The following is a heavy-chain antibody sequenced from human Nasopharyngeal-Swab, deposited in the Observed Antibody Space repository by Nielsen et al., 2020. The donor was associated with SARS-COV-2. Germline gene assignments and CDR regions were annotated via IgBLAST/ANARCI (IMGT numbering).Heavy chain of an antibody. CDR2: IYPCDSDA. V-gene: IGHV5-51*01. D-gene: IGHD1-1*01. Sequence: TVSCKGSGYSFTRNWIGWVRQMPGKGLAWMGIIYPCDSDARYSPSFLGQVAISADKSINTAYLQWSTLKDSDTAMYYCARQQIIGTTASLEPFDIWGKGTMVTVSS. J-gene: IGHJ3*02. CDR3: ARQQIIGTTASLEPFDI. CDR1: GYSFTRNW.